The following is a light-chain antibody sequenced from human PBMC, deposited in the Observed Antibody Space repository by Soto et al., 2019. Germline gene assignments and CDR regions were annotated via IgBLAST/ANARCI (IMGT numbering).Light chain of an antibody. Sequence: VLIIKKTISLPVTLGQPASISCRSSQSLVYTNGNTYLAWFQQRPGQSPRRLIYKVSIRDSGVPDRFSGSGSGTEFTLTISRVEAEDVGVYYCMQGTHWPRTFGQGTKVDIK. CDR3: MQGTHWPRT. CDR2: KVS. CDR1: QSLVYTNGNTY. J-gene: IGKJ1*01. V-gene: IGKV2-30*01.